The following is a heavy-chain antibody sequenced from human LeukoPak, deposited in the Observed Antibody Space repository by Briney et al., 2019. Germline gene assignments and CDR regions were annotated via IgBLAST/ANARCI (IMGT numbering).Heavy chain of an antibody. J-gene: IGHJ5*02. Sequence: PGGSLRLSCVASGFTFSTYGMSWVRQAPGKGLEWVSAISGSGGSTYYADSVKGRFTISRDNSKNTLYLQMNSLRAEDTAVYYCAREGREDYYGSGSYPVEGWFDPWGQGTLVTVSS. CDR1: GFTFSTYG. D-gene: IGHD3-10*01. V-gene: IGHV3-23*01. CDR3: AREGREDYYGSGSYPVEGWFDP. CDR2: ISGSGGST.